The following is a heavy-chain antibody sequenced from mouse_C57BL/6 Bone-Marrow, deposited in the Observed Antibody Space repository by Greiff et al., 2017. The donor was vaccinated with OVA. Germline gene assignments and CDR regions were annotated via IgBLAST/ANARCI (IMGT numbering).Heavy chain of an antibody. CDR3: ARGGYYGSSLYFDY. Sequence: EVQLVESGGGLVKPGGSLKLSCAASGFTFSDYGMHWVRQAPEKGLEWVAYISSGSSTIYYADTVKGRFTISRDNAKNTLFLQMTSLRSEDTAMYYCARGGYYGSSLYFDYWGQGTTLTVSS. D-gene: IGHD1-1*01. CDR1: GFTFSDYG. J-gene: IGHJ2*01. V-gene: IGHV5-17*01. CDR2: ISSGSSTI.